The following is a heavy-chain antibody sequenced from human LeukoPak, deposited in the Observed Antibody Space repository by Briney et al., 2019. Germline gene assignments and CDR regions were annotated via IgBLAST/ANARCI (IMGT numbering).Heavy chain of an antibody. Sequence: PGESLRLSCAASGFTFSSYAMSWVRQAPGKGLEWVSDISGRGGTTHYADSVKGRFSISRDNSKNTLYLQMDSLRAEDTAVYYCARSPGGVTTNFDYWGQGTLVTVSS. CDR1: GFTFSSYA. CDR3: ARSPGGVTTNFDY. V-gene: IGHV3-23*01. D-gene: IGHD4-17*01. CDR2: ISGRGGTT. J-gene: IGHJ4*02.